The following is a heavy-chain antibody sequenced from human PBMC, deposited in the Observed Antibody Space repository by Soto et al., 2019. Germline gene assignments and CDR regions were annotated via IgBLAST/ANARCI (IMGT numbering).Heavy chain of an antibody. D-gene: IGHD3-10*01. Sequence: PSETLSLTCTVSGGSFRGYYWGRVRQPPGKGLEWIGEINHSGTSNYHPSLKSRVTISVATSKNQFSLTVNSVTPADTAVYYCARGERTLLCGMDVGRQWTTVTFSS. J-gene: IGHJ6*02. V-gene: IGHV4-34*01. CDR1: GGSFRGYY. CDR2: INHSGTS. CDR3: ARGERTLLCGMDV.